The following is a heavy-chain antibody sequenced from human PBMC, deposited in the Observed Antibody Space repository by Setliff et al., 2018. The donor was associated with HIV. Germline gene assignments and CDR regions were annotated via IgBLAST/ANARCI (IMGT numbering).Heavy chain of an antibody. D-gene: IGHD3-22*01. J-gene: IGHJ4*02. V-gene: IGHV2-5*02. CDR3: ARTFPCFYYANSGHTNYFDF. CDR1: GFSLSTGGVG. CDR2: IYWDDDK. Sequence: SGPTLVNPTQTLTLTCTFSGFSLSTGGVGVGWIRQPPGKALEWLALIYWDDDKRYSPSLKSRLTITKDTSKNQVVLTMTNMDPADTATYYCARTFPCFYYANSGHTNYFDFWGQGARVTVSS.